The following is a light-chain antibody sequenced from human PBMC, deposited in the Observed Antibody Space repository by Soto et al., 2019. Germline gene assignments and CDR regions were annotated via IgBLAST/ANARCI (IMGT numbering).Light chain of an antibody. CDR2: RNN. J-gene: IGLJ2*01. CDR3: AAWDDSLHVV. V-gene: IGLV1-47*01. CDR1: SSNIGSNY. Sequence: QSVLTQPPSASGTPGQRVTISCSGSSSNIGSNYVYWYQQLPGTAPKLLIYRNNQRPSGVPDRFSGSKSGTSASLVISGLRSEDEADYYCAAWDDSLHVVFGGGTKVTVL.